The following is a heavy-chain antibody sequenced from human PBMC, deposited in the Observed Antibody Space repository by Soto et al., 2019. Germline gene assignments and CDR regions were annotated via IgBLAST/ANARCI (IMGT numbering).Heavy chain of an antibody. CDR3: ARGGHSSGWYRTFDF. CDR1: RGTFTTDA. D-gene: IGHD6-13*01. CDR2: IIPVFGPP. J-gene: IGHJ4*02. V-gene: IGHV1-69*01. Sequence: QVQLVQSGAEVKKPGSSVSVSCKSSRGTFTTDAISWVRQAPGQGLEWMRVIIPVFGPPTYAQKLQGRHTITADETTTTAHLELRNLRSEDTAIYYGARGGHSSGWYRTFDFWGQRTLVTVSS.